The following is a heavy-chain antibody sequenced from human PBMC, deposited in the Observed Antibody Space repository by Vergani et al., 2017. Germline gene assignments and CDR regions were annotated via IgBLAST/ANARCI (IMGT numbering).Heavy chain of an antibody. V-gene: IGHV3-15*01. Sequence: EVQVVESGGGLIKPGGSLRLSCVASGITFKNAWINWVRQAPGKGLEWIGRIRSKNDGGTADYAAPLKGRFTISRDDSKDSAFLVVNNLKTGDTAVYFCYTYYHDYWGQGTLVTVSS. CDR1: GITFKNAW. D-gene: IGHD2-2*02. J-gene: IGHJ4*02. CDR3: YTYYHDY. CDR2: IRSKNDGGTA.